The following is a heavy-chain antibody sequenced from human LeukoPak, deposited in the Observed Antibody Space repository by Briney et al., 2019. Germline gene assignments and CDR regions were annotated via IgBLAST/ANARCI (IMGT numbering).Heavy chain of an antibody. CDR1: GFTFSSYA. J-gene: IGHJ4*02. D-gene: IGHD3-22*01. CDR3: AKVGPRQHYYDSSGYYPYYFFDY. V-gene: IGHV3-23*01. Sequence: PGGSLRLSCAASGFTFSSYAMSWVRQAPGKGLEWVSAISGSGGSTYYADSVKGRFTISRDNSKNTLYLQMNSLRAEGTAVYYCAKVGPRQHYYDSSGYYPYYFFDYWGQGALVTVSS. CDR2: ISGSGGST.